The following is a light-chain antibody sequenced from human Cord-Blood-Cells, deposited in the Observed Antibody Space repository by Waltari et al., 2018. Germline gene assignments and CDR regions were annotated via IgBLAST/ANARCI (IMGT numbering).Light chain of an antibody. CDR2: GAS. CDR1: QSVSSSY. J-gene: IGKJ4*01. V-gene: IGKV3-20*01. Sequence: EIVLTQSPGTLSLSPGVRATLSCRASQSVSSSYLAWYQQKPGQAPRLLIYGASSRATGIPDRFSGSGSGTDVTLTISRREPEDFAVYYCQQYGSSPLTFGGGTKVEIK. CDR3: QQYGSSPLT.